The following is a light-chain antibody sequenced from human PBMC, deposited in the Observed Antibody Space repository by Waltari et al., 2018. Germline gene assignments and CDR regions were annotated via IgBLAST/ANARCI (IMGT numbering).Light chain of an antibody. V-gene: IGLV3-21*03. Sequence: SYVLTQPPSVSVAPGKTAKISCAGQNIRSQTVHWYRQKAGQAPVLVIYEDTVRPSGVPDRISGSDTATLTIARVEAGDEADYFCQVWDSSGDHPVFGGGTRLTVL. CDR3: QVWDSSGDHPV. J-gene: IGLJ2*01. CDR2: EDT. CDR1: NIRSQT.